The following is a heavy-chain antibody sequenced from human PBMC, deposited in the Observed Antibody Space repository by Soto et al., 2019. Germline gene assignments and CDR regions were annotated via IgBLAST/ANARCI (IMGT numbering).Heavy chain of an antibody. Sequence: GGSLRLSCAASGFIFDDYAMHWVRQAPGKGLEWVAVISGNSGSLGYADSVKGRFTISRDNAKNSLYLQMNSLRAEDTAVYYCARDLHSSSWYSSYGMDVWGQGTTVTVSS. V-gene: IGHV3-9*01. D-gene: IGHD6-13*01. CDR3: ARDLHSSSWYSSYGMDV. CDR2: ISGNSGSL. CDR1: GFIFDDYA. J-gene: IGHJ6*02.